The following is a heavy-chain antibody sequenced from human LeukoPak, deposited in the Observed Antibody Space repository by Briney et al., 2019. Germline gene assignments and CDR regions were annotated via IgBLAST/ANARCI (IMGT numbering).Heavy chain of an antibody. CDR3: ARRMENFWFDP. V-gene: IGHV3-23*01. CDR1: GFTFSSYA. D-gene: IGHD2-8*01. CDR2: ISGSGSST. J-gene: IGHJ5*02. Sequence: GGSLRLSCAASGFTFSSYAMSWVRQAPGKGLEWVSAISGSGSSTYYADSVKGRSSISRDNSKNTLFLQMNSLRAEDTAVCYCARRMENFWFDPWGQGTLVTVSS.